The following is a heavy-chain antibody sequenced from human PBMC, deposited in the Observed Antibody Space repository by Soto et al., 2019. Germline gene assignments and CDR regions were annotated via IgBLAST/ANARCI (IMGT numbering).Heavy chain of an antibody. CDR3: ARGGYYDNSWRKLSHSGLDV. J-gene: IGHJ6*02. Sequence: QVQLAQSANEVKKPGASVRVSCKAAGYTFIRYGIAWVRQAPGQGLEWMGWISPYNDYTVYAQKFQGRVSMTADTSTRTVYMKLRGLKSDDTAVYYCARGGYYDNSWRKLSHSGLDVWGQGTSVSVSS. CDR1: GYTFIRYG. V-gene: IGHV1-18*01. D-gene: IGHD3-16*01. CDR2: ISPYNDYT.